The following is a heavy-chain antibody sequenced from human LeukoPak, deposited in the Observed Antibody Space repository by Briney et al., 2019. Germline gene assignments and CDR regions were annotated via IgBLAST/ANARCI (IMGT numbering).Heavy chain of an antibody. D-gene: IGHD5-18*01. CDR3: ARGGGYSYGIYYFDY. Sequence: SETLSLTCSVSAGSISSCYWSWIRQPPGKGLEWIGYIYYSGSTNYNPSLKSRITMSVDTSKNQFSLKLSSVTAADTAVYYCARGGGYSYGIYYFDYWGHGTLVTVSS. V-gene: IGHV4-59*01. CDR1: AGSISSCY. CDR2: IYYSGST. J-gene: IGHJ4*01.